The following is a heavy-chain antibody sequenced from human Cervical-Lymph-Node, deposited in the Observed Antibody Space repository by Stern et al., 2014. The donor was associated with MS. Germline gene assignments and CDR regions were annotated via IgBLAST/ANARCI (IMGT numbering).Heavy chain of an antibody. D-gene: IGHD2-2*01. CDR1: GDSISNDNW. CDR3: ARDQGFQLMNS. Sequence: QVQLQESGPGLVRPSGTLSLTCAVSGDSISNDNWWSWVRQPPGKGLEWIGEFYHTGIANYDPSLKSRVIISVDKSKNQFSLRLTSMTAADTAVYYCARDQGFQLMNSWGQGTLVIVSS. J-gene: IGHJ4*02. CDR2: FYHTGIA. V-gene: IGHV4-4*02.